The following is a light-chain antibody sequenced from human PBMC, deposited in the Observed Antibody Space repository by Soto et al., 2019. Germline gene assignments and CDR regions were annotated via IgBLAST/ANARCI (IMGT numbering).Light chain of an antibody. CDR1: QSVPRSY. CDR2: GTS. J-gene: IGKJ5*01. Sequence: EIVLTQSPGTLSLSPGERATLSCRASQSVPRSYLAWYQQKPGQAPRLLIYGTSSRATGIPDRFSGSGSGTHFTLTISRLEPGDFAVYYCQHFGGTTFTFGQGTRLEIK. V-gene: IGKV3-20*01. CDR3: QHFGGTTFT.